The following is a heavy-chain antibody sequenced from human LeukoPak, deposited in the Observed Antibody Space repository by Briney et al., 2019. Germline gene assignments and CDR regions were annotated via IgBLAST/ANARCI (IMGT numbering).Heavy chain of an antibody. CDR3: ARDSSGWYYFDY. J-gene: IGHJ4*02. Sequence: SETLSLTCAVYGGSFSDYYWTWIRQPPGKGLEWIGEINHSGSTNYNPSLKSRVTISVDTSKNRFSLKLSSVTAADTAVYYCARDSSGWYYFDYWGQGTLVTVSS. V-gene: IGHV4-34*01. CDR2: INHSGST. CDR1: GGSFSDYY. D-gene: IGHD6-19*01.